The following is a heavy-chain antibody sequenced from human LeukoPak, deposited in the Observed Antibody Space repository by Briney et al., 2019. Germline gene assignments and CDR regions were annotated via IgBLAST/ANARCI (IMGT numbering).Heavy chain of an antibody. J-gene: IGHJ3*02. V-gene: IGHV3-21*01. CDR3: ARDPGYSSGRDAFDI. CDR2: ISSSSSYI. Sequence: GGSLRLSCAASGFTFSSYSMNWVRQAPGKGLEWVSSISSSSSYIYYADSVKGRFTISRDNAKNSLYLQMNSLRAGDTAVYYCARDPGYSSGRDAFDIWGQGTMVTVSS. D-gene: IGHD6-19*01. CDR1: GFTFSSYS.